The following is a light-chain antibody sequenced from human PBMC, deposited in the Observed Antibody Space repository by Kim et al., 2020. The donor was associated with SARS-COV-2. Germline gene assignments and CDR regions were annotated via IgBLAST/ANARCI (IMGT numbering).Light chain of an antibody. CDR2: ASS. CDR1: QDIANY. V-gene: IGKV1-27*01. J-gene: IGKJ1*01. CDR3: QKYDSAPCT. Sequence: DIQMTQSPSSLSASVGDGVTITCRASQDIANYLAWYQQKPGKVPKLLVYASSALKSGVPSRFSGNRSGTDFTLTISNLQPEDVATYYCQKYDSAPCTFGQGTKMDIK.